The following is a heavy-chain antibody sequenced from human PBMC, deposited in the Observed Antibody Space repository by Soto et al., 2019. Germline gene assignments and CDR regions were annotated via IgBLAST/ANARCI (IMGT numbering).Heavy chain of an antibody. V-gene: IGHV3-30-3*01. CDR3: ARDYGDY. CDR2: ISYDGSNK. D-gene: IGHD4-17*01. J-gene: IGHJ4*02. Sequence: QVQLVESGGGVVQPGRSLRLSCAASGFTFISYAMHWVRQAPGKGLEWVAVISYDGSNKYYADSVKGRFTISRDNSKNTLYLQMNSLRAEDTAVYYCARDYGDYWGQGSLVTVSS. CDR1: GFTFISYA.